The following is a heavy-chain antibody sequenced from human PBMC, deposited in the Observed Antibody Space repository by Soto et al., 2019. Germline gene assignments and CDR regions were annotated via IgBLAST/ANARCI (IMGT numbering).Heavy chain of an antibody. J-gene: IGHJ4*02. CDR2: IIPIFGTA. CDR3: ARSDSDTGDYFDY. CDR1: GYTFTSYA. Sequence: SVKVSCKASGYTFTSYAISWVRQAPGQGLEWMGGIIPIFGTANYAQKFQGRVTITADESTSTAYMELSSLRSEDTAVYYCARSDSDTGDYFDYWGQGTLVTVSS. V-gene: IGHV1-69*13. D-gene: IGHD3-10*01.